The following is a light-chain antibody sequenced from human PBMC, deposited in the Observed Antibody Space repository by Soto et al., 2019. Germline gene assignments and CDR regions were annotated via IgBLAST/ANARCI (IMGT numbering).Light chain of an antibody. CDR2: GNN. J-gene: IGLJ2*01. V-gene: IGLV1-44*01. Sequence: QSVLTQPPSASGTPGQRVTISCSGSSSNIGSNTVNWYQHLPGTAPKLLIYGNNQRPSGVPDRFSGSKSGTSASLAISGLQSEDEADYYCAAWDDSLSGPVFGGGTKLTVL. CDR3: AAWDDSLSGPV. CDR1: SSNIGSNT.